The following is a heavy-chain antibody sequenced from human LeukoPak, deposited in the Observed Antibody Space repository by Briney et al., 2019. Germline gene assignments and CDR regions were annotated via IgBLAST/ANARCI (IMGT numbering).Heavy chain of an antibody. CDR3: ARDRDYYYDSSGYYYLTPLDY. D-gene: IGHD3-22*01. J-gene: IGHJ4*02. V-gene: IGHV3-23*01. CDR1: GFTFSSHA. Sequence: GGSLRLSCGASGFTFSSHAMSWVRQAPEKGLEWVSSISGSGGHTNYADSVKGRFTISRDNAKNSLYLQMNSLRAEDTAVYYCARDRDYYYDSSGYYYLTPLDYWGQGTLVTVSS. CDR2: ISGSGGHT.